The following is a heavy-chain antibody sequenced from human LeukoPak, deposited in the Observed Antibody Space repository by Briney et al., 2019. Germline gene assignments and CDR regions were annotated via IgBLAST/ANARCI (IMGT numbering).Heavy chain of an antibody. CDR3: ARGNYDILTGYYIGASWFDP. J-gene: IGHJ5*02. CDR1: GFTFSDYY. Sequence: GGSLRLSCAASGFTFSDYYMSWIRQAPGKGLEWVSYISSSGSNKYYADSVKGRVTISRDNAKNSLYLQVNSLRAEDTAVYYCARGNYDILTGYYIGASWFDPWGQGTLVTVSS. D-gene: IGHD3-9*01. V-gene: IGHV3-11*01. CDR2: ISSSGSNK.